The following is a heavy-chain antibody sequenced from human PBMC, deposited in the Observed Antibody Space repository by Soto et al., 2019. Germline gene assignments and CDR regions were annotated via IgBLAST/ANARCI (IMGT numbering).Heavy chain of an antibody. CDR3: AKGPATAKPEGVDF. CDR2: INPNSGDT. D-gene: IGHD1-1*01. Sequence: ASVKVSCKASGYTFSDYYIHWVRQAPGQGLEWMGWINPNSGDTKYAPKFQGGVTMTRDTSITTAYMELSRLRSGDTAVYYCAKGPATAKPEGVDFWGQGTLVTVSS. J-gene: IGHJ4*02. CDR1: GYTFSDYY. V-gene: IGHV1-2*02.